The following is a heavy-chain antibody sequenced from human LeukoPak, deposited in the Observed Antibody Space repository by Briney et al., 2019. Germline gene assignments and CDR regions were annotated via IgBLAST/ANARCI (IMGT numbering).Heavy chain of an antibody. D-gene: IGHD3-9*01. V-gene: IGHV4-4*07. CDR2: IYTSGST. J-gene: IGHJ5*02. CDR1: GGSISSYY. Sequence: PSETLSLTRTVSGGSISSYYWSWIRQPAGKGLEWIGRIYTSGSTNYNPSLKSRVTMSVDTSKNQFSLKLSSVTAADTAVYYCARMMGQYYDILTGYPDWFDPWGQGTLVTVSS. CDR3: ARMMGQYYDILTGYPDWFDP.